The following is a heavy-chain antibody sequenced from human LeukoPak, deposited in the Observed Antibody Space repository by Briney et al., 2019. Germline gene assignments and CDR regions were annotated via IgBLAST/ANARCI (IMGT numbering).Heavy chain of an antibody. CDR3: ARQESAASDAFDI. V-gene: IGHV5-51*01. CDR2: IYPGDSDT. J-gene: IGHJ3*02. CDR1: GYSFTSYR. D-gene: IGHD6-25*01. Sequence: GESLKISCKGSGYSFTSYRIGWVRQMPGKGLEWMGIIYPGDSDTRYSPSFQGQVTISADKSISTAYLQWSSLKASDTAMYYCARQESAASDAFDIWGQGTMVTVSS.